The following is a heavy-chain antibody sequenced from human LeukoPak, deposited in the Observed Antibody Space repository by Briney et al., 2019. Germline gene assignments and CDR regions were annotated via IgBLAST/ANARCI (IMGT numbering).Heavy chain of an antibody. CDR2: ISGSGTGT. J-gene: IGHJ4*02. CDR1: GFTFSSYA. V-gene: IGHV3-23*01. CDR3: AKDRPASHGSGSFGDC. Sequence: PGGSLRLSCAASGFTFSSYAMSWVRQAPGKGLEWVSAISGSGTGTYYADSVKGRFTISRDNAKNTVYLQMNSLRAEDTAVYYCAKDRPASHGSGSFGDCWVQGTLVAVST. D-gene: IGHD3-10*01.